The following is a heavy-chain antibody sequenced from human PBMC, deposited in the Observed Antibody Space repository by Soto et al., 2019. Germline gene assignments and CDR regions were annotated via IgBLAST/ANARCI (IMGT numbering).Heavy chain of an antibody. D-gene: IGHD3-3*01. CDR3: AHSPYDCSSGRGDGVDY. Sequence: QITLKESGPTLVTPTQTLTLTCTFSGFSLSTSGVGVGWIRQPPGKALEWLALIYWNDDKRYSPSLKTRLTITMDTSKKQELLTMTYLDPVDTATYYCAHSPYDCSSGRGDGVDYWGQRTLVTASS. CDR2: IYWNDDK. V-gene: IGHV2-5*01. J-gene: IGHJ4*02. CDR1: GFSLSTSGVG.